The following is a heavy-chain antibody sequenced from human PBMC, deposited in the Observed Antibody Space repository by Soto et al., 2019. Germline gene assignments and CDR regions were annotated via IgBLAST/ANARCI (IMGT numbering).Heavy chain of an antibody. CDR1: GGTFSSYA. Sequence: ASVKVSCKASGGTFSSYAISWVRQAPGQGLEWMGGIIHIFGTANYAQKFQGRVTITADESTSTAYMELSSLRSEDTAVYYCARGGTVVSFSAFDIWGQGTMVTV. CDR2: IIHIFGTA. CDR3: ARGGTVVSFSAFDI. J-gene: IGHJ3*02. D-gene: IGHD2-15*01. V-gene: IGHV1-69*13.